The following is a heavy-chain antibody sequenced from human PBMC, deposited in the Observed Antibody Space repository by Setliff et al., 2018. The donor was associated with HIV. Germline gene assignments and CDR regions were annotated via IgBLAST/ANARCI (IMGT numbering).Heavy chain of an antibody. CDR1: GFTFSDYY. J-gene: IGHJ6*03. Sequence: GGSLRLSCAASGFTFSDYYMNWIRRAPGKGLEWVSYISSTGNTIKYAASVRGRFTISRDNTRKSVYLEMNSLRAEDTAVYYCARGDGTKYYYYYYMDVWGKGTTVTVSS. V-gene: IGHV3-11*04. D-gene: IGHD1-7*01. CDR3: ARGDGTKYYYYYYMDV. CDR2: ISSTGNTI.